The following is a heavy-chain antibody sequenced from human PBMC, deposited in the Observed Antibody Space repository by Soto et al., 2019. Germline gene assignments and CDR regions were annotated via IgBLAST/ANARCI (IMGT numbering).Heavy chain of an antibody. V-gene: IGHV3-30*18. CDR2: ISYDGSNK. CDR1: GFTFSSYG. J-gene: IGHJ4*02. CDR3: AKDHFDSGWG. Sequence: QVQLVESGGGVVQPGRSLRLSCAASGFTFSSYGMHWVRQAPGKGLEWVAVISYDGSNKYYADSVKGRFTISRDNSKNTLYLQMNSMRAEDTAVYYWAKDHFDSGWGWGQGTLVTVSS. D-gene: IGHD6-19*01.